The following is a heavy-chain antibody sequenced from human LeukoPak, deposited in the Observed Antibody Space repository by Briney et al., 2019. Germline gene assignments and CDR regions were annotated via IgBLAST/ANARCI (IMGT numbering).Heavy chain of an antibody. Sequence: GGSLRLSCAASGFTFSSYAMTWVRLSPGKGLEWVSAITDNGNTTYYADSVNGRFTISRDNSKNTLYLQMSSLRAEDTAVYYCATLRLSDHFDYWGQGTLVTVSS. V-gene: IGHV3-23*01. CDR1: GFTFSSYA. CDR3: ATLRLSDHFDY. CDR2: ITDNGNTT. D-gene: IGHD2-15*01. J-gene: IGHJ4*02.